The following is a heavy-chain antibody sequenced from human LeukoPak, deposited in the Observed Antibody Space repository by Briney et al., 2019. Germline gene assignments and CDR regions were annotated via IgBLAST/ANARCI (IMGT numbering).Heavy chain of an antibody. CDR2: TYSGGTT. V-gene: IGHV3-66*01. D-gene: IGHD6-13*01. CDR3: ARDPPAVASNTYG. J-gene: IGHJ4*02. Sequence: GGSLRLSCAASGVTVSNNYMNWVRQAPGKGLEWVSLTYSGGTTHYADTVKGRFTISRDSSTNTLYLQMNSLRVEDTAVYYCARDPPAVASNTYGWGQGTLVTVSS. CDR1: GVTVSNNY.